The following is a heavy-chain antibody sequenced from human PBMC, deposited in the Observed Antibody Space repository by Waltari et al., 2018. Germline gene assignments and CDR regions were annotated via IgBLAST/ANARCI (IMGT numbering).Heavy chain of an antibody. Sequence: EVQLVESGGGLVQPGGSLRLSCAASGFTFSSYWMSWVRQAPGKGREWVANVKQDGSEKYYADSGKGRFTISRDNDKNSLYLQMNSLRAEDTAVYYCASVAGDYWGQGTLVTVSS. CDR3: ASVAGDY. D-gene: IGHD2-15*01. J-gene: IGHJ4*02. V-gene: IGHV3-7*01. CDR1: GFTFSSYW. CDR2: VKQDGSEK.